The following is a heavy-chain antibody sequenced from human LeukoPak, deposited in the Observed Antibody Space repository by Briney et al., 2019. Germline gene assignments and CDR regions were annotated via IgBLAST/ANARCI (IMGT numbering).Heavy chain of an antibody. CDR2: IWYDGSNK. J-gene: IGHJ5*02. D-gene: IGHD2-2*01. Sequence: GGSLRLSCAASGFTFSSYGMHWVRQAPGKGLEWVAVIWYDGSNKYYADSVKGRFTISRDNSKNTQYLQMNSLRAEDTAVYYCARDDCSSISCYHNWFDPWGQGTLVTVSS. CDR1: GFTFSSYG. V-gene: IGHV3-33*01. CDR3: ARDDCSSISCYHNWFDP.